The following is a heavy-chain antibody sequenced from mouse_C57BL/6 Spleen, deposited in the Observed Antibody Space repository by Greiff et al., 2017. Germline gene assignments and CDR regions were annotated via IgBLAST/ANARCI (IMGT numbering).Heavy chain of an antibody. V-gene: IGHV1-74*01. CDR1: GYTFTSYW. D-gene: IGHD2-1*01. CDR3: AIPPYGNYESPFAY. J-gene: IGHJ3*01. Sequence: QVQLQQPGAELVKPGASVKVSCKASGYTFTSYWMHWVKQRPGQGLEWIGRIHPSDSDTNYNQKFKGKATLTVDKSSSTAYMQLSSLTSKDSAVYYCAIPPYGNYESPFAYWGQGTLVTVSA. CDR2: IHPSDSDT.